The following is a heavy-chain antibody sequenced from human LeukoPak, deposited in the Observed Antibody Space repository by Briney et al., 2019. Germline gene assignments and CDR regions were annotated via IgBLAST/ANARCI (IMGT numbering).Heavy chain of an antibody. D-gene: IGHD3-10*01. Sequence: GGSLRLSCAASGFTFSSYSMNWVRQAPGKGLEWVGRIKSKTDGGTTDYAAPVKGRFTISRDDSKNTLYLQMNSLKTEDTAVYYCTTGVRMVRGVIIDYWGQGTLVTVSS. CDR2: IKSKTDGGTT. CDR1: GFTFSSYS. J-gene: IGHJ4*02. V-gene: IGHV3-15*01. CDR3: TTGVRMVRGVIIDY.